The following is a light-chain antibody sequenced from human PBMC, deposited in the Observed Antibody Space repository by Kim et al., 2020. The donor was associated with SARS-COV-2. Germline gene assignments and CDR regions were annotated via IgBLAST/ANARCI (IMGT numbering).Light chain of an antibody. CDR2: AAS. Sequence: DIQMTQSPSLVSASVGDTVTITCQASQGISSWLAWYQQKPEQVLKSLIYAASSLQSGVPSRFSGSGSGTDFTLTIHSLQPEDFATYYCQQYDSYSRTFGQRTKVDIQ. CDR1: QGISSW. CDR3: QQYDSYSRT. J-gene: IGKJ1*01. V-gene: IGKV1D-16*01.